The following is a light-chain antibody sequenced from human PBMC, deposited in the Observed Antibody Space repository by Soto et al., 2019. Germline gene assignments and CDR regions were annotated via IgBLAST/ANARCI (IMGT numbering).Light chain of an antibody. V-gene: IGKV3-11*01. Sequence: ENVLTQSPGTLSLYPGERATLYCRASQSVSSYLAWYQQKPGQAPRLLIYDASNRATGIPARFSGSGSGTDFTLTISSLEPEDFAVYYCQQRSNWPPTFGGGTKVDI. CDR3: QQRSNWPPT. CDR1: QSVSSY. CDR2: DAS. J-gene: IGKJ4*01.